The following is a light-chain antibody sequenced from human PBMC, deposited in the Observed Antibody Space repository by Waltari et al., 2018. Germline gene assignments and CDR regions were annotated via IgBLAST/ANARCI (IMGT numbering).Light chain of an antibody. Sequence: LVLPQSPSASASLGAPVKLPCPLSIAHIGHAIAWHQQQPEEGPRYLMRRNSDGSHTKGDGIPDRFSGSSSGAERYLTISSLQSEDEADYYCQTWATGIRVFGGGTKLTVL. CDR2: RNSDGSH. CDR1: IAHIGHA. J-gene: IGLJ2*01. CDR3: QTWATGIRV. V-gene: IGLV4-69*01.